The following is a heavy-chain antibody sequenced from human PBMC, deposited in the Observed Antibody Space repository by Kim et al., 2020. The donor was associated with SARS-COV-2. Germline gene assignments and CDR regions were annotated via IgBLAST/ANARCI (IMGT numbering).Heavy chain of an antibody. CDR1: GFTFSSYS. J-gene: IGHJ5*02. V-gene: IGHV3-21*01. CDR3: ARGQYSSSWYHWFDP. CDR2: ISSSSSYI. D-gene: IGHD6-13*01. Sequence: GGSLRLSCAASGFTFSSYSMNWVRQAPGKGLEWVSSISSSSSYIYYADSVKGRFTISRDNAKNSLYLQMNSLRAEDTAVYYCARGQYSSSWYHWFDPWGQGTLVTVSS.